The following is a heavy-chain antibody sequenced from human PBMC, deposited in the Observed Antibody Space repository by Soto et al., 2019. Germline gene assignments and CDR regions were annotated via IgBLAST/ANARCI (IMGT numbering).Heavy chain of an antibody. CDR2: VYYSGTT. D-gene: IGHD2-15*01. CDR3: GKVLVGATGHTDSDS. Sequence: SETLSLTSTVAGGSIDGGGYCWSGIRQPPGKGLEWIGYVYYSGTTNYNPFLKSRVTLSLDKSKNQFSLKMNSVTAADTALYYCGKVLVGATGHTDSDSWGPGTLVTVSS. V-gene: IGHV4-61*05. CDR1: GGSIDGGGYC. J-gene: IGHJ4*02.